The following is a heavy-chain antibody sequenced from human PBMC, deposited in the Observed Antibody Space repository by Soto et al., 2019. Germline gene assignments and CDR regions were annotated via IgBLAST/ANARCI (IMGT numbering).Heavy chain of an antibody. D-gene: IGHD2-2*01. Sequence: AGGSLRLSCEASGFTFSDYWMSWVRQAPGKGPEWVANIKFDGSEKQYVDSVRGRFTISRDNSRSSLSLQMNSLRAGDTAVYYCVKDGGYCSSFTCYDPRTQSFDSWGQAILLTVS. CDR3: VKDGGYCSSFTCYDPRTQSFDS. CDR1: GFTFSDYW. CDR2: IKFDGSEK. V-gene: IGHV3-7*03. J-gene: IGHJ5*01.